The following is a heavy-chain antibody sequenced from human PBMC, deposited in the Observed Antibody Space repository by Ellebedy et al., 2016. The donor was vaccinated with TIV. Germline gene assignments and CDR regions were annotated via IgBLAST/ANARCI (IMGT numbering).Heavy chain of an antibody. Sequence: SETLSLTCTVSGGSISSSSYYWGWIRQPPGKGLEWIGSIYYSGSTYYNPSLKSRVTISVDTSKNQFSLKLSSVTAADTAVHYCARDHGTGTPGYYGMDVWGQGTTVTVSS. CDR2: IYYSGST. V-gene: IGHV4-39*07. J-gene: IGHJ6*02. CDR3: ARDHGTGTPGYYGMDV. CDR1: GGSISSSSYY. D-gene: IGHD1-1*01.